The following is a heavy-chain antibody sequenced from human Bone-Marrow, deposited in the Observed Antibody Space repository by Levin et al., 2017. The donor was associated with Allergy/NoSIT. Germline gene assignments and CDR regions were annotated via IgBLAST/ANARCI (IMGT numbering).Heavy chain of an antibody. D-gene: IGHD3-22*01. CDR3: ARVVVVNQRGFDF. J-gene: IGHJ4*02. Sequence: NTSETLSLTCTVSGGSMRSNNYQWGWIRQPPGKGLEWIGSIYFSGSTYYNPSLQSRVTISLDMSKNQFSLQLTSMTAADTAVYYCARVVVVNQRGFDFWGQGTLVTVSS. V-gene: IGHV4-39*07. CDR1: GGSMRSNNYQ. CDR2: IYFSGST.